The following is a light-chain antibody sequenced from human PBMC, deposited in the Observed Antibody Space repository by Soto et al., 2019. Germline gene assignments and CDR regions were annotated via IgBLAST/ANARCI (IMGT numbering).Light chain of an antibody. CDR3: ASWDDSLSGVV. CDR1: NSNVGSYY. V-gene: IGLV1-47*01. CDR2: RAN. Sequence: QSVLTQPPSASVTPGQRVTISCSGSNSNVGSYYVYWYQQLPGTAPKLLIYRANQRPSGVPDRFSGSKSGTSASLAISGLRSEDEADYYCASWDDSLSGVVFGGGTKLTVL. J-gene: IGLJ2*01.